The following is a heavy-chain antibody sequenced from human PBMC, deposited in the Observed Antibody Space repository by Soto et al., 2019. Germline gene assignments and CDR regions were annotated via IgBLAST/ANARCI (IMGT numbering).Heavy chain of an antibody. J-gene: IGHJ6*02. V-gene: IGHV3-11*01. CDR1: GFTFSDYY. CDR2: ISKSSSTI. Sequence: PGGSLRLSCAASGFTFSDYYMMWIRQAPGKGLECISYISKSSSTIKYADSVKGRFTISRDNAKNSLSLQMNSLRAEDTAVYYCARVACSGGFCYEALDVWGQGTTVTVSS. D-gene: IGHD2-15*01. CDR3: ARVACSGGFCYEALDV.